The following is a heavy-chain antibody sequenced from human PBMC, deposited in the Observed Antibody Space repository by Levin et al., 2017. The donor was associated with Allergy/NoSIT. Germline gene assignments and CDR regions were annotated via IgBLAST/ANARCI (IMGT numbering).Heavy chain of an antibody. J-gene: IGHJ4*02. CDR1: GFTFSGYY. CDR3: ARDKADDNYGTTFDY. V-gene: IGHV3-11*01. Sequence: GGSLRLSCAASGFTFSGYYMSWIRQAPGKGLEWVSYISNTGSIIYYPDSVKGRFTISRDNAKNLLYLQLNSLRAEDTAMYYCARDKADDNYGTTFDYWGQGTLVTVSS. CDR2: ISNTGSII. D-gene: IGHD2-2*01.